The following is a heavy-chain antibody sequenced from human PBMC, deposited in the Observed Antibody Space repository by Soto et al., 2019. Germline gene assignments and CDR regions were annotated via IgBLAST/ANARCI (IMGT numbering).Heavy chain of an antibody. CDR3: AGPLEMATILIPYYYYGMDV. CDR2: IIPIFGTA. J-gene: IGHJ6*02. CDR1: GGTFSSYA. V-gene: IGHV1-69*13. D-gene: IGHD5-12*01. Sequence: SVKVSCKASGGTFSSYAISWVRQAPGQGLEWMGGIIPIFGTANYAQKFQGRVTITAGESTSTAYMELSSLRSEDTAVHYCAGPLEMATILIPYYYYGMDVWGQGTTVTVSS.